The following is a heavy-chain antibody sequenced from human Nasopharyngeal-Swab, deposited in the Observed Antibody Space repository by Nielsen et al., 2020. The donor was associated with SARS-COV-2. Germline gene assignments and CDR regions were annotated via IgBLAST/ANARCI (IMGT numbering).Heavy chain of an antibody. V-gene: IGHV3-33*01. Sequence: VRQAPGKGLEWVAIVWFDGTNKYYADSVKGRFTISRDSSKNTLYLQMNSLRAEDAAVYYCARDSGFTFGYWIFDYWGQGTPVTVSS. CDR2: VWFDGTNK. J-gene: IGHJ4*02. CDR3: ARDSGFTFGYWIFDY. D-gene: IGHD3-22*01.